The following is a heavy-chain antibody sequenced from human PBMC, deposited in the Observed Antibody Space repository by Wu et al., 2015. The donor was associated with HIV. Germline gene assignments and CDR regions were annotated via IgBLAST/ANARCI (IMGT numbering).Heavy chain of an antibody. J-gene: IGHJ3*02. CDR3: ARGLPLGLRYDGFDI. Sequence: QVQLVQSGAEVKKPGSSVKVSCKASGGTFSSYTIIWVRQAPGQGLEWVGGIIPISGTTNYAQQFQDRVTITTDESTNTAYMELRSLRSEDTAVYYCARGLPLGLRYDGFDIWGQGTMVTASS. CDR2: IIPISGTT. D-gene: IGHD4-17*01. V-gene: IGHV1-69*05. CDR1: GGTFSSYT.